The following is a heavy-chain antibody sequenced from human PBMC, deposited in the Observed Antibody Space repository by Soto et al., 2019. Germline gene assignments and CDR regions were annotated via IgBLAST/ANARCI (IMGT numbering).Heavy chain of an antibody. D-gene: IGHD3-10*01. CDR2: IYYSGST. Sequence: SETLSLTCTVSGGSISSSTYYWGWIRQPPGKGLEWIGTIYYSGSTYYNPSLKSRITISVDTSKNQFSLKLSSVIAADTAVYYCARRGPYGSGSYFDYWGQGALVTVSS. CDR3: ARRGPYGSGSYFDY. J-gene: IGHJ4*02. V-gene: IGHV4-39*01. CDR1: GGSISSSTYY.